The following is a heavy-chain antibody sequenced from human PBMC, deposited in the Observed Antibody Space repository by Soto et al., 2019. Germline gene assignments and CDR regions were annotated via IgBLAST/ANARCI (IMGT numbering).Heavy chain of an antibody. D-gene: IGHD1-26*01. J-gene: IGHJ5*02. CDR1: GYTFTSYY. Sequence: GASVKVSCKASGYTFTSYYMHWVRQAPGQGLEWMGIINPSGGSTSYAQKFQGRVTMTRDTSTSTVYMELSSLRSEDTAVYYCAREGKEHPTSHYSWFDPWGQGTLVTVS. CDR2: INPSGGST. V-gene: IGHV1-46*01. CDR3: AREGKEHPTSHYSWFDP.